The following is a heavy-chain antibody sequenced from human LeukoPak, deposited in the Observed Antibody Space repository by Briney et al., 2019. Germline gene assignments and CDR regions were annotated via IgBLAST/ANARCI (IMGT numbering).Heavy chain of an antibody. Sequence: ASVKVSCKASGYTFTSYDINWVRQATGQGLEWMGVIKYDSGDTNYAQKFQGRVTMTRDTSITTAYMELNRLTSDDTAVYYCVRDRPHNWFDPWGQGTLVTVSS. CDR1: GYTFTSYD. CDR2: IKYDSGDT. V-gene: IGHV1-2*02. CDR3: VRDRPHNWFDP. J-gene: IGHJ5*02.